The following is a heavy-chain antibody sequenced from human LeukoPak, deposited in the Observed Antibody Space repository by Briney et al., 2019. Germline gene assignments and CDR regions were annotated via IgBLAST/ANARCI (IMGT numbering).Heavy chain of an antibody. V-gene: IGHV3-30*04. CDR2: ISYDGSNK. CDR1: GFTFRSYA. Sequence: GGSLRLSCAASGFTFRSYAMHWVRQAPGKGLEWVAVISYDGSNKYYADSVKGRFTISRDNSKNTLYLQMNSLRAEDTAVYSCARSPNSKAYFEYWGQGTLVTVSS. D-gene: IGHD2/OR15-2a*01. CDR3: ARSPNSKAYFEY. J-gene: IGHJ4*02.